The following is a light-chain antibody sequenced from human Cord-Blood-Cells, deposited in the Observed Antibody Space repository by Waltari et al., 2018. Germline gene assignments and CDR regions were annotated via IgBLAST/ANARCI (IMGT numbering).Light chain of an antibody. CDR1: QSVSSSY. Sequence: EIVLTQSPGTLSLSPGERATLPCRASQSVSSSYLAWYQQKPGQAPRLPLYGASSRATGIPDRFSGSGAGTDFTLTISRLEPDDFAVYYCQQHGSSPLLTFGGGTKVEIK. CDR2: GAS. CDR3: QQHGSSPLLT. J-gene: IGKJ4*01. V-gene: IGKV3-20*01.